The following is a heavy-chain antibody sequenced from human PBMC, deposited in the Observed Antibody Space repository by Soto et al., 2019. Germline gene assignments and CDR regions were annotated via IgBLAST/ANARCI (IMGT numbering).Heavy chain of an antibody. D-gene: IGHD4-17*01. V-gene: IGHV4-59*01. Sequence: SETLSLTCTVSGGSISNYYWSWIRHPPGKKLEWIGYIYYSGSTNYNPSLKSRVTISVDTSKNQFSLNLYSVTTADTAMYYCARLPWADYGGIFDPWGQGTLVTSPQ. CDR3: ARLPWADYGGIFDP. CDR2: IYYSGST. CDR1: GGSISNYY. J-gene: IGHJ5*02.